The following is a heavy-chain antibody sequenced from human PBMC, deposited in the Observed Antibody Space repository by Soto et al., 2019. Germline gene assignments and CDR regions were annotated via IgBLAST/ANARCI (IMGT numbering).Heavy chain of an antibody. Sequence: PGGSLRLSCAASGFTFDDYTMHWVRQSPGKGLEWVALISWDAGITYYADSVKGRFTIFRDNSKNSLYLEMNSLRPEDTALYYCAKGSFAGAVAGVVGDFDSWGHGTLVAVSS. CDR1: GFTFDDYT. J-gene: IGHJ4*01. D-gene: IGHD6-19*01. CDR2: ISWDAGIT. V-gene: IGHV3-43*01. CDR3: AKGSFAGAVAGVVGDFDS.